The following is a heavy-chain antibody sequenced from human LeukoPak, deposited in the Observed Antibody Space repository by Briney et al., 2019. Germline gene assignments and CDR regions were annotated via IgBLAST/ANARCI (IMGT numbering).Heavy chain of an antibody. CDR1: GFTFSSYA. J-gene: IGHJ5*02. V-gene: IGHV3-23*01. CDR2: ISGSGGST. CDR3: AKDPNYYDTNWCDP. Sequence: PGGSLRLSCAASGFTFSSYAMSWVRQAPGKGLECVSAISGSGGSTYYADSVKGRFTISRDNFKNTLYLQMNSLRAEDTSVYYCAKDPNYYDTNWCDPWGQGTLVTVSS. D-gene: IGHD3-22*01.